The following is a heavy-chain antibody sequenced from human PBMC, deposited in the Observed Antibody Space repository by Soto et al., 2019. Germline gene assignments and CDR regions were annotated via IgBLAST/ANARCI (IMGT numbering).Heavy chain of an antibody. Sequence: ASLKVYCRSSGYTFTNYDRTWMRQAPGQGPEWMGWISAYNGNTNYAQKFQGRVTMTADSSASTVYMELRSLRSDDTAVYYCAREMTTVTFFDYWGQGTLVTVSS. D-gene: IGHD4-17*01. CDR3: AREMTTVTFFDY. CDR2: ISAYNGNT. V-gene: IGHV1-18*04. J-gene: IGHJ4*02. CDR1: GYTFTNYD.